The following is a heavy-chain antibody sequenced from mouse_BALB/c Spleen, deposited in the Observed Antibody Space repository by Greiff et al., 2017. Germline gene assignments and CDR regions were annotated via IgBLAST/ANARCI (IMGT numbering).Heavy chain of an antibody. CDR1: GFTFSSYA. Sequence: DVHLVESGGGLVKPGGSLKLSCAASGFTFSSYAMSWVRQTPEKRLEWVASISSGGSTYYPDSVKGRFTISRDNARNILYLQMSSLRSEDTAMYYCARGYYRYGYAMDYWGQGTSVTVSS. D-gene: IGHD2-14*01. CDR2: ISSGGST. V-gene: IGHV5-6-5*01. J-gene: IGHJ4*01. CDR3: ARGYYRYGYAMDY.